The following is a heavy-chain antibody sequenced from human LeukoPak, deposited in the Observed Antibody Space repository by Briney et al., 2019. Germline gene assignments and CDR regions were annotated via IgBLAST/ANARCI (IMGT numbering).Heavy chain of an antibody. V-gene: IGHV4-30-4*01. CDR2: FYYSGST. CDR3: ARPYYYDSRIDP. J-gene: IGHJ5*02. Sequence: SETLSLTCTVSGGSISSGDYYWSWICQPPGKGLEWIGYFYYSGSTYYNPSLKSRVTISVDTSKNQFSLKLSSVTAADTAVYYCARPYYYDSRIDPWGQGTLVTVSS. CDR1: GGSISSGDYY. D-gene: IGHD3-22*01.